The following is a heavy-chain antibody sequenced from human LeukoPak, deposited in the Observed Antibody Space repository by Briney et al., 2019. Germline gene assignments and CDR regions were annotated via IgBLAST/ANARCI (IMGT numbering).Heavy chain of an antibody. CDR3: ARDKGVGIAARGFLFDY. J-gene: IGHJ4*02. V-gene: IGHV1-2*02. CDR1: GYTFTGYY. Sequence: ASVKVSCKASGYTFTGYYVHWVRQAPGQGLEWMGWINPNTGDTNYAQKFQGRVTMTRDTSISTAYMELSTLRSDDTAVYYCARDKGVGIAARGFLFDYWGQGTLVTVSS. CDR2: INPNTGDT. D-gene: IGHD6-6*01.